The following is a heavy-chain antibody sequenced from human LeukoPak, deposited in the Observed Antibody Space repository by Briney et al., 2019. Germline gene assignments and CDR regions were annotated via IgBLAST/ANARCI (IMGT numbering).Heavy chain of an antibody. CDR3: ARDRRGYSYGPRVTFDY. CDR1: GYTFTSYG. J-gene: IGHJ4*02. Sequence: ASVKVSCKASGYTFTSYGTSWVRQAPGQGLEWMGWISAYNGNTNYAQKLQGRVTMTTDTSTSTAYMELRSLRSDDTAVYYCARDRRGYSYGPRVTFDYWGQGTLVTVSS. D-gene: IGHD5-18*01. V-gene: IGHV1-18*01. CDR2: ISAYNGNT.